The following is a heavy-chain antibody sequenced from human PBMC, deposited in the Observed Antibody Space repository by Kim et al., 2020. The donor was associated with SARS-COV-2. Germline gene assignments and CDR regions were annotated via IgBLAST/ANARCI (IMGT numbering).Heavy chain of an antibody. D-gene: IGHD3-10*01. CDR2: ISNSDDTT. J-gene: IGHJ4*02. V-gene: IGHV3-23*01. CDR3: SERDYGSGL. Sequence: GGSLRLSCAAFGFTFPSYVMSWVRQAPGKGLEWVSTISNSDDTTYYADSVKGRFTISRDNSKNTLYLQMSSLRVDDTAVYYCSERDYGSGLWVRGTLVTV. CDR1: GFTFPSYV.